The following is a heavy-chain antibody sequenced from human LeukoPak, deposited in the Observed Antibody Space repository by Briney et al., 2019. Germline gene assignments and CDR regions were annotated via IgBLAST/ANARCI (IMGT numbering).Heavy chain of an antibody. Sequence: ASVKVSCKASGGTFSSYAISWVRQAPGQGLEWMGWISAYNGNTNYAQKLQGRVTMTTDTSTSTAYMELRSLRSDDTAVYYCAREATRDYYDSSGYFDYWGQGTLVTVSS. CDR2: ISAYNGNT. CDR1: GGTFSSYA. V-gene: IGHV1-18*01. D-gene: IGHD3-22*01. J-gene: IGHJ4*02. CDR3: AREATRDYYDSSGYFDY.